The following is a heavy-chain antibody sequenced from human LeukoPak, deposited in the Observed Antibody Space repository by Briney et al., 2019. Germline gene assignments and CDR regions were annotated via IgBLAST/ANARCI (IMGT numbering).Heavy chain of an antibody. D-gene: IGHD6-13*01. CDR2: IYHTEST. Sequence: KPSETLSLTCTVSGGSISGYYWSWIRQPPGMGLEWIAYIYHTESTNYNPSLKSRVTMSVDTSKNQFSLKLSSVTAADTAVYYCARTSSSWYNWFDPWGQGTLVTVSS. V-gene: IGHV4-59*12. CDR1: GGSISGYY. CDR3: ARTSSSWYNWFDP. J-gene: IGHJ5*02.